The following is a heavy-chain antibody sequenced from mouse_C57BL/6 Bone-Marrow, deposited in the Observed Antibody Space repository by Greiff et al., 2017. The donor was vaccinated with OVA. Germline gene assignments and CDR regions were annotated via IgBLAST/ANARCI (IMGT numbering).Heavy chain of an antibody. V-gene: IGHV1-55*01. CDR2: IYPGSGST. CDR1: GYTFTSYW. J-gene: IGHJ1*03. CDR3: ARGGYYGSSSYWYFDV. D-gene: IGHD1-1*01. Sequence: QVQLQQPGAELVKPGASVTMSCKASGYTFTSYWITWVKQRPGQGLEWIGDIYPGSGSTNYNEKFKSKATLTVDTSSSTAYMQLSSLTSEDSAVYYCARGGYYGSSSYWYFDVWGTGTTVTVSS.